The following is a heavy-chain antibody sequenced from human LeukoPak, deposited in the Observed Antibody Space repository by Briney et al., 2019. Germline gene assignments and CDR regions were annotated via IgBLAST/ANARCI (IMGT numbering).Heavy chain of an antibody. CDR2: IYSDGRT. D-gene: IGHD3-16*01. Sequence: AGGALRLSCAASGFILSSSYLGWVRQGPRQGLEWVSYIYSDGRTFYADSVKGRFTTSRDSSKKTLYFQMNSLRAEDTAVYYCARAFDHHFDYWGQGTLVTVSS. CDR3: ARAFDHHFDY. V-gene: IGHV3-53*01. CDR1: GFILSSSY. J-gene: IGHJ4*02.